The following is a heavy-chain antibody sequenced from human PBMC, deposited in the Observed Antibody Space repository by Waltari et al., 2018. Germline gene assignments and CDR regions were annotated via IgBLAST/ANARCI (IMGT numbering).Heavy chain of an antibody. CDR2: ISHTGGTT. Sequence: DVELLESGGGLRQPGESLRLSCEASGVILSNYAMPGVRQAPGKGLEWVSGISHTGGTTYYAPSVKGRFTISRDNSRNTVFLVMNDLRADDTATYYCAKDHVEGVVITDYGLDVWGQGTTVTVSS. V-gene: IGHV3-23*01. J-gene: IGHJ6*02. D-gene: IGHD3-3*01. CDR1: GVILSNYA. CDR3: AKDHVEGVVITDYGLDV.